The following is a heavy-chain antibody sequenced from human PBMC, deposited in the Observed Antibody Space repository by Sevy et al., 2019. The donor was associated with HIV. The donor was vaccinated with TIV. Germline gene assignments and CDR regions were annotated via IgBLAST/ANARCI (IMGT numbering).Heavy chain of an antibody. Sequence: GGSLRLSCVVSGFSVSSNYMSWVRQAPGKGLEWVSNIYSDGRTYYADSVRGRFTISRDTSKTTVYLEMKSLRAEDTAVYYCTREDIVLGEDNYYGMDVWGHGTTVTVSS. CDR3: TREDIVLGEDNYYGMDV. CDR2: IYSDGRT. V-gene: IGHV3-53*01. CDR1: GFSVSSNY. J-gene: IGHJ6*02. D-gene: IGHD3-16*01.